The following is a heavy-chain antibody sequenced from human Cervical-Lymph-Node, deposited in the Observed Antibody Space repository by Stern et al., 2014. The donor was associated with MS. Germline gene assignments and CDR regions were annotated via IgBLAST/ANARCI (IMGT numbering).Heavy chain of an antibody. V-gene: IGHV1-2*06. CDR3: ARALSAGEIAARGDFDY. CDR2: INPYSGAT. D-gene: IGHD6-6*01. J-gene: IGHJ4*02. CDR1: GYIFTGYY. Sequence: VQLVQSGADVKKPGASVKVSCRASGYIFTGYYIHWVRQAPGRGLEWMGRINPYSGATNYAPKFQGRVTMTRDTSTSTAYMEVSRLRFDDTAVFYCARALSAGEIAARGDFDYWGQGTLVTVSS.